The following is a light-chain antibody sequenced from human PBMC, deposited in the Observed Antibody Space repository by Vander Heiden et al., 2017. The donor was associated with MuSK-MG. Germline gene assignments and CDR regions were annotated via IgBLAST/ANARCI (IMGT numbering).Light chain of an antibody. CDR1: QSVSNY. CDR2: ASS. CDR3: QLNEGAPHT. Sequence: DIQRTHSPSSLASSVGDRVTITCRASQSVSNYLHWYQQKPGKAPKLLIYASSMFHSGVPSKFSGSASATDFSLTISMLHPEDFRTYYCQLNEGAPHTFGPGTKLEIK. V-gene: IGKV1-39*01. J-gene: IGKJ2*01.